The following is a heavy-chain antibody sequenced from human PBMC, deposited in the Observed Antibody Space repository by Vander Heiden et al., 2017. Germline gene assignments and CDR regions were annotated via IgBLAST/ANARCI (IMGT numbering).Heavy chain of an antibody. V-gene: IGHV3-23*01. CDR3: AKFVPDRLTGFPESGLES. J-gene: IGHJ4*02. CDR2: ISGRGDVS. Sequence: EVELLESGGALVQPGESLRLSCAASGFNFMTSAMGWVRQAPGKGLEWVAGISGRGDVSYYTHTLKGRFAISRDNSRNTVTLQMTAVRTEDTATYYCAKFVPDRLTGFPESGLESWGQGTRVNVSS. CDR1: GFNFMTSA. D-gene: IGHD3-9*01.